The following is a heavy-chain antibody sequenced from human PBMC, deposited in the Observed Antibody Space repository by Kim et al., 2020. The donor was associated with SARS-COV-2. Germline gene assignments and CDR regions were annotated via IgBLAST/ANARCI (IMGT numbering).Heavy chain of an antibody. Sequence: GGSLRLSCVASGFTSSNFEIYWVRQAPGKGLGWVSYISSSGNTIYYADSVKGRFTISRDNTRNSLFLQMNSLRGEDTALYFCARGTSVPAGGGYDHYGMDVWGQGTTVTVSS. D-gene: IGHD2-2*01. J-gene: IGHJ6*02. CDR2: ISSSGNTI. V-gene: IGHV3-48*03. CDR1: GFTSSNFE. CDR3: ARGTSVPAGGGYDHYGMDV.